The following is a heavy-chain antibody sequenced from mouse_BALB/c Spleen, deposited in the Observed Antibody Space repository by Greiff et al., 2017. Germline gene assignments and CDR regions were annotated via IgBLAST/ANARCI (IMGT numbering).Heavy chain of an antibody. CDR1: GFSLTSYG. V-gene: IGHV2-9*02. CDR3: ARGGYGSSYDYYAMDY. Sequence: VKLVESGPGLVAPSQSLSITCTVSGFSLTSYGVHWVRQPPGKGLEWLGVIWAGGSTNYNSALMSRLSISKDNSKSQVFLKMNSLQTDDTAMYYCARGGYGSSYDYYAMDYWGQGTSVTVSS. CDR2: IWAGGST. J-gene: IGHJ4*01. D-gene: IGHD1-1*01.